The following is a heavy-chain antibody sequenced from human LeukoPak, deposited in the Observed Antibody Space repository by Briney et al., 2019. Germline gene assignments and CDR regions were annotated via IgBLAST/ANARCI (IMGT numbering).Heavy chain of an antibody. CDR1: GYTFTGYY. CDR3: APKGDYDFWSGYSAFDY. V-gene: IGHV1-2*02. CDR2: INPNSGGT. D-gene: IGHD3-3*01. Sequence: ASVKVSCKASGYTFTGYYMHWVRQAPGQGLEWMGWINPNSGGTNYAQKFQGRVTMTRDTSISTAYMELSRPRSDDTAVYYCAPKGDYDFWSGYSAFDYWGQGTLVTVSS. J-gene: IGHJ4*02.